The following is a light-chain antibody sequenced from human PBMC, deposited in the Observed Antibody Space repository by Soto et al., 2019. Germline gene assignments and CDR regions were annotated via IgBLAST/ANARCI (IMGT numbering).Light chain of an antibody. CDR3: CSYAGNSMI. CDR2: DVY. J-gene: IGLJ2*01. CDR1: SSDVGTYNY. Sequence: QSALTQPRSVSGSPGQSVTISCTGTSSDVGTYNYVSWYQQHPGKAPKLIIYDVYKRPSGVPDRFSGSKSGNTASLTVSGLQTEDEADYYCCSYAGNSMIFGGGTKLTVL. V-gene: IGLV2-11*01.